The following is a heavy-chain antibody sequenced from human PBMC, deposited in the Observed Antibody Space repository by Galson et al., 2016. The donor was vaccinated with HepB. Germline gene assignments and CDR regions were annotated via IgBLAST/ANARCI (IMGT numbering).Heavy chain of an antibody. Sequence: SLRLSCAASGFTFKYHAMSWVRQAPGSGLEWVAVISDGGTAHYADSVKGRFTISRDNSKNTVYLQMNSLRDEDTAVYYCARDRRHNYAFFDSWGQGTPITVSS. D-gene: IGHD3-16*01. J-gene: IGHJ4*02. CDR1: GFTFKYHA. CDR3: ARDRRHNYAFFDS. V-gene: IGHV3-23*01. CDR2: ISDGGTA.